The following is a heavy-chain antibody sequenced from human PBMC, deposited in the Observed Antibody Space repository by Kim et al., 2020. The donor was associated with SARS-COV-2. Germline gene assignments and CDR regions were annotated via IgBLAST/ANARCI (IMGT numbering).Heavy chain of an antibody. CDR1: GGSISSGGYY. CDR2: IYYSGST. V-gene: IGHV4-31*03. CDR3: ARGLDTAMALYFGY. J-gene: IGHJ4*02. D-gene: IGHD5-18*01. Sequence: SETLSLTCTVSGGSISSGGYYWSWIRQHPGKGLEWIGYIYYSGSTYYNPSLKSRVTISVDTSKNQFSLKLSSVTAADTAVYYCARGLDTAMALYFGYWGQGTLVSVSS.